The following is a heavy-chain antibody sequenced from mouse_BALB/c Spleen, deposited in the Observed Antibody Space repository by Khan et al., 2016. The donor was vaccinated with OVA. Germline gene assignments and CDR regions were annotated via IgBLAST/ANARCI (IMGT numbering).Heavy chain of an antibody. D-gene: IGHD2-2*01. Sequence: QVQLQQSGPELVKPGASVRISRKASDYTFTSYYIHWVKQRPGQGLEWIGWIYPGNINNNYTERFTGKATLTEDKYYSTAYMHLSSLTSEDSAVYFCARGGYGAFAYWGQGTLVTVSA. CDR1: DYTFTSYY. CDR2: IYPGNINN. V-gene: IGHV1S56*01. J-gene: IGHJ3*01. CDR3: ARGGYGAFAY.